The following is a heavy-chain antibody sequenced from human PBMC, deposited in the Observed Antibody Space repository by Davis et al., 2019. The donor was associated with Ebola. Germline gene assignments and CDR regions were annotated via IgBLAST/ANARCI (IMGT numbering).Heavy chain of an antibody. J-gene: IGHJ5*01. CDR2: INPNSGGT. D-gene: IGHD1-26*01. CDR3: AREAGATTRIYDS. Sequence: ASVKVSCKASGYTFTGYYMHWVRQAPGQGLEWMGWINPNSGGTNYAQKFQGRVTMTRDTSISPAYMELSRLRSDDTAVYYCAREAGATTRIYDSWGQGTLVTVSS. CDR1: GYTFTGYY. V-gene: IGHV1-2*02.